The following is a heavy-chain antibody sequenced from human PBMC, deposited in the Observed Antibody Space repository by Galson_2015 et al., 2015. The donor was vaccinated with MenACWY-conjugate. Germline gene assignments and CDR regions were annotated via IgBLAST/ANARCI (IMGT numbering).Heavy chain of an antibody. Sequence: SVKVSCKASGGTFSSYAISWVRQAPGQGLEWMGGIIPIFGTANYAQKFQGRVTIAADESTSTAYMELSSLRSEDTAVYYCARDVVVVSPLRYYYYMDVWGKGTTVTVSS. CDR3: ARDVVVVSPLRYYYYMDV. CDR1: GGTFSSYA. V-gene: IGHV1-69*13. D-gene: IGHD3-22*01. CDR2: IIPIFGTA. J-gene: IGHJ6*03.